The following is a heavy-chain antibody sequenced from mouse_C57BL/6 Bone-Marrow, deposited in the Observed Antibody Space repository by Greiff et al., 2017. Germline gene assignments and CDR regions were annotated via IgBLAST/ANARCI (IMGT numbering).Heavy chain of an antibody. Sequence: QVTLKVSGPGILQPSQTLSLTCSFSGFSLSTFGMGVGWIRQPSGKGLEWLAHIWWDADKYYNPALKSQLTLSKDTSKNQVFLKIANVDTADTATYYCARRGIYDGYPFDYWGQGTTLTVSS. CDR3: ARRGIYDGYPFDY. J-gene: IGHJ2*01. D-gene: IGHD2-3*01. CDR2: IWWDADK. V-gene: IGHV8-8*01. CDR1: GFSLSTFGMG.